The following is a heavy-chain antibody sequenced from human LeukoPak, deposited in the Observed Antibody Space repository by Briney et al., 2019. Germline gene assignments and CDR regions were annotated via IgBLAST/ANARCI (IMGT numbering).Heavy chain of an antibody. J-gene: IGHJ5*02. CDR1: GGSFTNYY. D-gene: IGHD5-18*01. Sequence: SETLSLTCAVYGGSFTNYYWSWIRQPPGKGLEWIGEINHSGSTKYNPSLKSRVTISVDTSKNQFSLKLSSVTAADTAVYYCARALGIQLWLRGINWFDPWGQGTLVTVSS. CDR3: ARALGIQLWLRGINWFDP. V-gene: IGHV4-34*01. CDR2: INHSGST.